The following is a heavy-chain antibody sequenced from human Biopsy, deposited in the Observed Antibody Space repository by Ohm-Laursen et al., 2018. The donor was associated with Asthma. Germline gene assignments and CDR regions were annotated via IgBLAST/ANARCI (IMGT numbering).Heavy chain of an antibody. J-gene: IGHJ4*02. CDR2: IYSGGTS. CDR3: ARGDSSNWSHYYFDY. V-gene: IGHV3-53*01. Sequence: SLRLSCSAPGFAVSRDHMFWVRQAPGKGLEWVSVIYSGGTSHTADSVRGRVTISRDYSKNTLYLQMHSLRAEDTAVYYCARGDSSNWSHYYFDYWGQGTLVTVSS. D-gene: IGHD3-22*01. CDR1: GFAVSRDH.